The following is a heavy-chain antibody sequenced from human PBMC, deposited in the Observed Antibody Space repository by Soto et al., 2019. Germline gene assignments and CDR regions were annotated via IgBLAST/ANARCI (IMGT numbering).Heavy chain of an antibody. CDR1: GLTFDDYA. CDR3: AKDASVTTWVDWYFDL. J-gene: IGHJ2*01. Sequence: EVQLVESGGGLVQPGRSLRLSCAASGLTFDDYAMHWVRQAPGKGLEWVSGISWNSGSIGYADSVKGRFTISRDNAKNSLYLQMNSLRAEDTALYYCAKDASVTTWVDWYFDLWGRGTLVTVSS. CDR2: ISWNSGSI. V-gene: IGHV3-9*01. D-gene: IGHD4-17*01.